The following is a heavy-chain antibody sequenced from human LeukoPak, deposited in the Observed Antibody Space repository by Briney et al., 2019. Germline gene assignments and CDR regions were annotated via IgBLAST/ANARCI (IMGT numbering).Heavy chain of an antibody. V-gene: IGHV4-34*01. CDR1: GGSFSGYY. J-gene: IGHJ6*03. CDR3: TRAPDYYYYYYMDV. Sequence: SQTLSLTCAVYGGSFSGYYWSWIRQPPGKGLEWIGEINQSGRTNYNPSLKSRVTMSLDTSKNQFSLKLSSVTAADTAVYYCTRAPDYYYYYYMDVWGKGTTVTISS. CDR2: INQSGRT.